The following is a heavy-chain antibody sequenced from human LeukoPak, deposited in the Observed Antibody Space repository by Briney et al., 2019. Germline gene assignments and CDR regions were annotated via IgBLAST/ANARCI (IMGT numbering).Heavy chain of an antibody. J-gene: IGHJ4*02. Sequence: PGGSLRLSCAASGFTFSSYEMNWVRQAPGKGLEWVSYISSSGSTIYYADSVKGRFTISRDNAKSSLYLQMNSLRAEDTAVYYCARVWKLTAAGPVGYFDYWGQGTLVTVSS. CDR2: ISSSGSTI. V-gene: IGHV3-48*03. CDR1: GFTFSSYE. D-gene: IGHD6-13*01. CDR3: ARVWKLTAAGPVGYFDY.